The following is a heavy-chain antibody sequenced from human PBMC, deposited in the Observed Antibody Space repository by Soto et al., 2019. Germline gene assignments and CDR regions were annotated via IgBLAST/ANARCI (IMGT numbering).Heavy chain of an antibody. CDR2: IYYTGSA. Sequence: QVQLQESGPGLVKPSQTLSLTCTVSGGSFSSGDYYWSWIRQPPGEALEWMGYIYYTGSAYYNPSLKSPLTISVDTSKNQLSLKLISVAAADTAVYYCARARGKAEDYCDYWGQGTLVTVSS. V-gene: IGHV4-30-4*01. J-gene: IGHJ4*02. CDR3: ARARGKAEDYCDY. CDR1: GGSFSSGDYY.